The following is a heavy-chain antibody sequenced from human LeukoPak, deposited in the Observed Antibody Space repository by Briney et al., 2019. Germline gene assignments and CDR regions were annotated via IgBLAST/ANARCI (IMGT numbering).Heavy chain of an antibody. J-gene: IGHJ4*02. CDR1: GGSFSGYY. Sequence: SETLSLTCAVYGGSFSGYYWSWIRQPPGKGLEWIGEINHSGSTNYNPPLKSRVTISVDTSKNQFSLKLSSVTAADTAVYYCARRDYEEYFDYWGQGTLVTVSS. CDR3: ARRDYEEYFDY. D-gene: IGHD4-17*01. V-gene: IGHV4-34*01. CDR2: INHSGST.